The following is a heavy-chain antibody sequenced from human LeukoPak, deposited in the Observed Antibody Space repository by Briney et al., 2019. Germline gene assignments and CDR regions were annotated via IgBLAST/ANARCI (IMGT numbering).Heavy chain of an antibody. J-gene: IGHJ6*03. CDR2: ITSRSTYI. Sequence: GGSLRLSCAASGFTFSSYSMNWVRQAPGKGLEWVSSITSRSTYIQYADAVKGRFTISRDNAKNSLYLQMSSLRAEDAALYYCARTTSGATFSDYYYYHMDAWGKGTTVTVSS. V-gene: IGHV3-21*01. D-gene: IGHD1-26*01. CDR3: ARTTSGATFSDYYYYHMDA. CDR1: GFTFSSYS.